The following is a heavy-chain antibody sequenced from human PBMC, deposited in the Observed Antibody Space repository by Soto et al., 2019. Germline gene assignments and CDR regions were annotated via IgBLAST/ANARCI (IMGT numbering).Heavy chain of an antibody. J-gene: IGHJ4*02. V-gene: IGHV4-31*03. CDR2: IYYSGST. D-gene: IGHD6-13*01. Sequence: PSETLSLTCTVSGGSISSGGYYWSWTRQHPGKGLEWIGYIYYSGSTYYNPSLKSRVTISVDTSKKQFYLKLSSVTAADTAVYYCARQVAAAGWNFDYWGQGTLVTVSS. CDR3: ARQVAAAGWNFDY. CDR1: GGSISSGGYY.